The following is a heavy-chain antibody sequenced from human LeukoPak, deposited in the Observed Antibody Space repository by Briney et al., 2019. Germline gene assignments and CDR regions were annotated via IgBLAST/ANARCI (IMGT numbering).Heavy chain of an antibody. D-gene: IGHD6-13*01. CDR1: GFTLSSYC. CDR3: ASVTYSSSWGFDY. Sequence: GGSLRLSCAASGFTLSSYCMSWVRQAPGKGLEWVADIKRGGSEKYYVDCVKGRFTISRDNAKNSLYLQMNSLRAEDTAVYYCASVTYSSSWGFDYWGQGTLVTVSS. J-gene: IGHJ4*02. CDR2: IKRGGSEK. V-gene: IGHV3-7*01.